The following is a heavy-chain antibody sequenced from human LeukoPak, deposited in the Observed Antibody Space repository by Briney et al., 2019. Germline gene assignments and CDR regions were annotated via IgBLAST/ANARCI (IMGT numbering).Heavy chain of an antibody. Sequence: GGSLRLSCAASGFTFSSDAMSWVRQAPGKGLEWVSAISGSGGSTYYADSVKGRFTISRDNSKNTLYLQMNSLRAEDTAVYYCAKDAGTMIVVVMSFDPWGQGTLVTVSS. J-gene: IGHJ5*02. D-gene: IGHD3-22*01. CDR2: ISGSGGST. CDR1: GFTFSSDA. V-gene: IGHV3-23*01. CDR3: AKDAGTMIVVVMSFDP.